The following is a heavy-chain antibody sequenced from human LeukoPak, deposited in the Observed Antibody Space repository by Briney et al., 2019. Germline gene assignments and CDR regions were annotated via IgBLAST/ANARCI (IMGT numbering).Heavy chain of an antibody. CDR3: ARSIGYCSSTSCPNWFDP. D-gene: IGHD2-2*01. J-gene: IGHJ5*02. V-gene: IGHV5-10-1*01. CDR2: IDPSDSYT. CDR1: GYSFTSYW. Sequence: GKSLKISCKGSGYSFTSYWISWVRQMPGKGLEWMGRIDPSDSYTNYSPSFQGHVTISADKSISTAYLQWSSLKASDTAMYYCARSIGYCSSTSCPNWFDPWGQGTLVTVSS.